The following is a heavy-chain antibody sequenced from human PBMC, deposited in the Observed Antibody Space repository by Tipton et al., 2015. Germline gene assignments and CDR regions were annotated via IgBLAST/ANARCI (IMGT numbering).Heavy chain of an antibody. V-gene: IGHV4-34*01. D-gene: IGHD4-23*01. CDR1: GGSLSGYY. Sequence: TLSLTCAVYGGSLSGYYWSWIRQPPGKGLEWIGEINHSGSTNYNPSLKSRVTISVDTSNKQISLNLSSVTAADTAVYYCARARGRHGGLFDSWGQGILVTVSS. J-gene: IGHJ4*02. CDR2: INHSGST. CDR3: ARARGRHGGLFDS.